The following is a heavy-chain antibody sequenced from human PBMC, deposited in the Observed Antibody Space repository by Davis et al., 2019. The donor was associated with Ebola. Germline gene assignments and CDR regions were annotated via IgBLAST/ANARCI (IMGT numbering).Heavy chain of an antibody. J-gene: IGHJ4*02. Sequence: GESLKISCAASGFTFSSYSMNWVRQAPGKGLVWVSRINSDRSSTSYADSVKGRFTISRDNAKNTLYLQMNSLRAEDTAVYYCARGAYVDTAMVLFDYWGQGTLVTVSS. D-gene: IGHD5-18*01. CDR2: INSDRSST. V-gene: IGHV3-74*01. CDR3: ARGAYVDTAMVLFDY. CDR1: GFTFSSYS.